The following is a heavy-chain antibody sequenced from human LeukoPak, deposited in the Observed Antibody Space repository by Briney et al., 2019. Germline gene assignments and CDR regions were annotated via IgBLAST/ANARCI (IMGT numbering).Heavy chain of an antibody. D-gene: IGHD6-19*01. Sequence: SQTLSLTCAISGDSVSSNSAVWNWIRQSPSGGLEWLGRTYYRSKWNNHYAVSVSSRISINPDTSKNQFSLQLDSVTPEDTAVYYCARDGSASFFDHWGQGTLVTVSS. V-gene: IGHV6-1*01. CDR2: TYYRSKWNN. J-gene: IGHJ4*02. CDR3: ARDGSASFFDH. CDR1: GDSVSSNSAV.